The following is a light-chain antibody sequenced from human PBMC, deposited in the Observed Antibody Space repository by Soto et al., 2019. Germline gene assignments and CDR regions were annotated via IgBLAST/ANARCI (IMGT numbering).Light chain of an antibody. V-gene: IGKV1-39*01. J-gene: IGKJ1*01. CDR2: AAS. CDR1: QTINSY. Sequence: IQVTKSPSSLSASVGDRVTISCRASQTINSYLNWYQQKPGKAPKLLIYAASSLQSGVPSRFNAGGSGTDFTLTISSLQPEDFATYYCQQSYNAPRTFGQGTKVDIK. CDR3: QQSYNAPRT.